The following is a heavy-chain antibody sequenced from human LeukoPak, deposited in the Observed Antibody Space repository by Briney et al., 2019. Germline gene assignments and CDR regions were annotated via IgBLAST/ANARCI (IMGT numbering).Heavy chain of an antibody. Sequence: ASVKVSCKASGYTFTSYGISWVRQAPGQGLEWMVWISAYNGNTNYAQKLQGRVTMTTDTSTSTAYMELRSLRSDDTAVYYCARDHWSYCSGGSCYSSDYWGQGTLVTVSS. CDR1: GYTFTSYG. CDR2: ISAYNGNT. V-gene: IGHV1-18*01. D-gene: IGHD2-15*01. CDR3: ARDHWSYCSGGSCYSSDY. J-gene: IGHJ4*02.